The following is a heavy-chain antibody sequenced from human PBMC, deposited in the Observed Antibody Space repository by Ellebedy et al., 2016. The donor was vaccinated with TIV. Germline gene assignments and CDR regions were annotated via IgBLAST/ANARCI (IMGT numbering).Heavy chain of an antibody. CDR2: IIPIFGTA. CDR3: ASGEQWLAPAY. V-gene: IGHV1-69*13. J-gene: IGHJ4*02. Sequence: AASVKVSCKASGCTFSSYAISWVRQAPGQGLEWMGGIIPIFGTANYARKFQGRVTITADESTSTAYMELSSLRSEDTAVYYCASGEQWLAPAYWGQGTLVTVSS. D-gene: IGHD6-19*01. CDR1: GCTFSSYA.